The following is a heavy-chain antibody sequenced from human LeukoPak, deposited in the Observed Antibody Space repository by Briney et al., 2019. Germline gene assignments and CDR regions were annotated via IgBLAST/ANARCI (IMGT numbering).Heavy chain of an antibody. CDR3: ARIVSGNWFDP. Sequence: SETLSLTCTVSGGSISSYYWSWIRQPAGKGLEWIGEIYHSGSTNYNPSLKSRVTISVDKSKNQFSLKLSSVTAADTAVYYCARIVSGNWFDPWGQGTLVTVSS. V-gene: IGHV4-59*12. CDR2: IYHSGST. J-gene: IGHJ5*02. CDR1: GGSISSYY. D-gene: IGHD3-22*01.